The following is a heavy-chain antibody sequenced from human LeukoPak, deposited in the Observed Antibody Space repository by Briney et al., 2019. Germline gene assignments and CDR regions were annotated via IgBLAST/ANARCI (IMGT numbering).Heavy chain of an antibody. V-gene: IGHV1-8*01. CDR3: ARGPARVRRFLEWLLSSWFDP. CDR2: MNPNSGNT. J-gene: IGHJ5*02. CDR1: GYIFTSYD. Sequence: GASVKVSCKASGYIFTSYDINWVRQATGQGLEWMGWMNPNSGNTGYAQKFQGRVTMTRNTSISTAYMELSSLRSEDTAVYYCARGPARVRRFLEWLLSSWFDPWGQGTLVTVSS. D-gene: IGHD3-3*01.